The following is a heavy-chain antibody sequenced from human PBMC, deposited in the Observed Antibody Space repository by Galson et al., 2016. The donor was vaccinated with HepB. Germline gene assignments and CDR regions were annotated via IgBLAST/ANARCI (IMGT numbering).Heavy chain of an antibody. CDR3: ARDDRWYYYDSSGYYYGAFDM. Sequence: SLRLSCAGSGCTLSRHSMNWVRQAPGKGLEWISYFSLTSTTKYYADSEKGRFTISRDNAKNSLYLQMNSLRDEDTAVYYCARDDRWYYYDSSGYYYGAFDMWGQGTMVAVSS. V-gene: IGHV3-48*02. D-gene: IGHD3-22*01. CDR1: GCTLSRHS. J-gene: IGHJ3*02. CDR2: FSLTSTTK.